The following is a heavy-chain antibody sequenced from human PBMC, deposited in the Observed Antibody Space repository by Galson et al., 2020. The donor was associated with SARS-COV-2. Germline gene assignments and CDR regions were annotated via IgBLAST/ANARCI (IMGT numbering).Heavy chain of an antibody. V-gene: IGHV1-46*04. Sequence: ASVKVSCKASGHTFISAYMHWVRRAPGQGLEWMGMINLSGGSAVYAQKLQDRVTMTRDTSTSTVYMEMSSLRFEDTAGYYCAGDVVLWGQGTLVTVSS. D-gene: IGHD2-21*01. CDR2: INLSGGSA. J-gene: IGHJ1*01. CDR3: AGDVVL. CDR1: GHTFISAY.